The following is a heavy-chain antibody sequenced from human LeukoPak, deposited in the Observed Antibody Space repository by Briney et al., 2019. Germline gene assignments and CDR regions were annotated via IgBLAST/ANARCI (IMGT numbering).Heavy chain of an antibody. CDR3: ARVYSSGWYSTRSYYYYMDV. CDR1: GYTFTDDY. D-gene: IGHD6-19*01. Sequence: ASVKVSCKASGYTFTDDYIHWVRQAPGQGLEWMGWINVNSGGTNYAQKFYARVTMTRDTSISTAYMELSRLRSDDTAVYYCARVYSSGWYSTRSYYYYMDVWGKGTTVTVSS. J-gene: IGHJ6*03. V-gene: IGHV1-2*02. CDR2: INVNSGGT.